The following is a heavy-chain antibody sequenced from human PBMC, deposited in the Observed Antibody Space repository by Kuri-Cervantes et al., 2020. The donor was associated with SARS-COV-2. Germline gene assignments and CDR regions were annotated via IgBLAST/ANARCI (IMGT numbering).Heavy chain of an antibody. D-gene: IGHD3-16*01. CDR3: ARLLGFADS. CDR2: MYHSGTT. Sequence: SETLSLTCAVSGYSISSGYYWGWIRQPPGKGLEWIASMYHSGTTFYNPSLKSRVTISVDTSKNQFSLKLRSVTAADTAVYHCARLLGFADSWGQGTLVTGSS. V-gene: IGHV4-38-2*01. CDR1: GYSISSGYY. J-gene: IGHJ4*02.